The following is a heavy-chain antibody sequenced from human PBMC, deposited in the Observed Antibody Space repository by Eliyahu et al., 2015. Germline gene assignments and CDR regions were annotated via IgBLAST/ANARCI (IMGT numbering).Heavy chain of an antibody. CDR2: IYWDDDK. CDR1: GFSLXTSGVG. V-gene: IGHV2-5*02. D-gene: IGHD3-10*01. J-gene: IGHJ4*02. Sequence: QITLKESGPTLVKPTQTLTLTCTFSGFSLXTSGVGVGWIRQPPGKALEWLALIYWDDDKRYSPSLKSRLTITKDTSKNQVVLTMTNMDPVDTATYYCALTYYYGSGSYYPFDYWGQGTLVTVSS. CDR3: ALTYYYGSGSYYPFDY.